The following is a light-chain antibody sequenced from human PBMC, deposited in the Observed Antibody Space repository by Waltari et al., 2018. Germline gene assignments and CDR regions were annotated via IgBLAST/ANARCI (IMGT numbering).Light chain of an antibody. CDR1: SSDIGAYNF. V-gene: IGLV2-14*03. CDR2: DVN. Sequence: QSALTQPASVSGSPGQSITISCTGTSSDIGAYNFVSWYQKHPGKAPKVMCYDVNNRPSGVSSRCSGSKSGNTASLTISGLQAEDEADYYCSSYTTGSTRYVFGSGTKVTVL. CDR3: SSYTTGSTRYV. J-gene: IGLJ1*01.